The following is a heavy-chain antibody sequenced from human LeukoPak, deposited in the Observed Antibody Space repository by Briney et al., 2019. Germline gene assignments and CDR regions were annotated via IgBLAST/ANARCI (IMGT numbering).Heavy chain of an antibody. CDR2: IGGSGDST. J-gene: IGHJ4*02. CDR1: GFTLSSYA. Sequence: GGSLRLSCVTSGFTLSSYAMSWVRQAPGKGLEWVSVIGGSGDSTYYADSVKGRFTISRDSSKNTLYLQMNSLRVEDTAVYYWARARFGWHRLAGWGQGTVV. CDR3: ARARFGWHRLAG. V-gene: IGHV3-23*01. D-gene: IGHD6-25*01.